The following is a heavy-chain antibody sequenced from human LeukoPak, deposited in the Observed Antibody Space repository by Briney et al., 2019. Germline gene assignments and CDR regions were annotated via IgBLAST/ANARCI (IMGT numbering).Heavy chain of an antibody. CDR3: AQHHGYGANSVIDY. CDR1: GFTFSSYA. J-gene: IGHJ4*02. D-gene: IGHD4-23*01. CDR2: ISGSGGTT. Sequence: QTGGSLRLSCAASGFTFSSYAMSWVRQTPGKGLEWVSGISGSGGTTYYADSVEGRFTISRDNSENTLYLQMNSLRAEDTAVYYCAQHHGYGANSVIDYWGQGTLVTVSS. V-gene: IGHV3-23*01.